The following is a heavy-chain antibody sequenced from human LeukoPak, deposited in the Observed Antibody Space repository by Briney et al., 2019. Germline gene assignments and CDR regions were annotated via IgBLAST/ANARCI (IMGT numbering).Heavy chain of an antibody. CDR2: IYTSGST. CDR3: ASGGGIAAAGYY. J-gene: IGHJ4*02. V-gene: IGHV4-4*07. CDR1: GDSISNFY. D-gene: IGHD6-13*01. Sequence: SETLSLTCTVSGDSISNFYWSWIRQPAGKGLEWIGRIYTSGSTNYNPSLKSRVTMSVDTSKNQFSLKLSSVTAADTAVYYCASGGGIAAAGYYWGQGTLVTVSS.